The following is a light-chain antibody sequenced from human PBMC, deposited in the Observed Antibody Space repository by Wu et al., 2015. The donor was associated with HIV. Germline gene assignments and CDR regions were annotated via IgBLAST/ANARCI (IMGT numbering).Light chain of an antibody. J-gene: IGKJ4*01. CDR3: QQYAFWPLT. CDR2: GAF. CDR1: QSVSSN. V-gene: IGKV3-15*01. Sequence: EIVMTQSPATLSVSPGERATLSCRASQSVSSNLAWYQQKPGQAPRLLIYGAFSRASGVPETFRGSGSGTDFTLTISSVQSGDFAVYYCQQYAFWPLTFGGGTKVEIK.